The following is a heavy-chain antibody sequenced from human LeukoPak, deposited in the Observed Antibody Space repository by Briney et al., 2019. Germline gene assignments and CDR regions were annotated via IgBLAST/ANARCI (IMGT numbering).Heavy chain of an antibody. J-gene: IGHJ4*02. V-gene: IGHV4-31*03. D-gene: IGHD2-21*01. Sequence: TSETLSLTCTVSGGSISSGGYYWSWIRQHPGKGLEWIGYIYYSGSTYYNPSLKSRVTISVDTSKNQFSLKLSSVTAADTAVYYSARDLLGPVDYWGQGTLVTVSS. CDR1: GGSISSGGYY. CDR2: IYYSGST. CDR3: ARDLLGPVDY.